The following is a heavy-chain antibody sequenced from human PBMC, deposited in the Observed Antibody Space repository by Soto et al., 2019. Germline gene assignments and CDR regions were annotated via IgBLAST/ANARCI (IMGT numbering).Heavy chain of an antibody. D-gene: IGHD1-26*01. Sequence: EVQLLESGGGLVQPGGSLRLSCAASGFTFSHYSMAWVRQTPEKGLEWVSGMSISGEKTFYADFVKGRFTVSRDSPKNTVYLQMNTLRAEDTAIYYCTRWDGFADLWGQGTLVTVSS. J-gene: IGHJ4*02. CDR3: TRWDGFADL. CDR1: GFTFSHYS. CDR2: MSISGEKT. V-gene: IGHV3-23*01.